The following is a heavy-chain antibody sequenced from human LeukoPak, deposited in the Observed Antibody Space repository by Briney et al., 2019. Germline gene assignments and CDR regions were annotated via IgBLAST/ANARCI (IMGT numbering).Heavy chain of an antibody. CDR1: GGSFSGYY. J-gene: IGHJ4*02. Sequence: SETLSLTCAVYGGSFSGYYWSWIRQPPGKGLEWIGEINHSGSTNYNPSLKSRVTISVDTSKNQFSLKLSSVTAADTAVYYCARGALDYDFWSGSGSIYYFDYRGQGTLVTVSS. D-gene: IGHD3-3*01. V-gene: IGHV4-34*01. CDR3: ARGALDYDFWSGSGSIYYFDY. CDR2: INHSGST.